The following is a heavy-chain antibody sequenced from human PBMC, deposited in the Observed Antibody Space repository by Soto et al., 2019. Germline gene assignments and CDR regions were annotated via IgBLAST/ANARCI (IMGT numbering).Heavy chain of an antibody. Sequence: ETLSLTCSVSGGSLDNYYWTWIRQPPGKGLEWIGYIYYSGSTNYNPSLKSRVTISVDTSKNQFSLKLSSVTAADTAVYYCAREGTNYDILTGYSTAHAWFDPWGQGTLVTVSS. CDR2: IYYSGST. V-gene: IGHV4-59*01. J-gene: IGHJ5*02. CDR1: GGSLDNYY. CDR3: AREGTNYDILTGYSTAHAWFDP. D-gene: IGHD3-9*01.